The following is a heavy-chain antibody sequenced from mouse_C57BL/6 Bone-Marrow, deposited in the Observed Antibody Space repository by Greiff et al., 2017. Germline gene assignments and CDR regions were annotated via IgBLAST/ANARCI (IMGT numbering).Heavy chain of an antibody. CDR2: INPSNGGT. CDR1: GYTFTSYW. V-gene: IGHV1-53*01. CDR3: GYYGYDGPCWYFDV. Sequence: QVQLQQPGTELVKPGASVKLSCKASGYTFTSYWMHWVKQRPGQGLEWIGNINPSNGGTNYNEKFKSKATLTVDKSSSTAYLQLSSLTSEDSAVYYCGYYGYDGPCWYFDVWGTGTTVTVSS. D-gene: IGHD2-2*01. J-gene: IGHJ1*03.